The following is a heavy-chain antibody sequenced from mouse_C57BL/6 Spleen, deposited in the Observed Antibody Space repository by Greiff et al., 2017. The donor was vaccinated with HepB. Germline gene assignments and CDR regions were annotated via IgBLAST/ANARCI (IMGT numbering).Heavy chain of an antibody. D-gene: IGHD2-3*01. J-gene: IGHJ4*01. CDR1: GFTFSDYG. CDR3: ARGGDGYYYYAMDY. CDR2: ISSGSSTI. Sequence: EVMLVESGGGLVKPGGSLKLSCAASGFTFSDYGMHWVRQAPEKGLEWVAYISSGSSTIYYADTVKGRFTISRDNAKNTLFLQMTSLRSEDTAMYYCARGGDGYYYYAMDYWGQGTSVTVSS. V-gene: IGHV5-17*01.